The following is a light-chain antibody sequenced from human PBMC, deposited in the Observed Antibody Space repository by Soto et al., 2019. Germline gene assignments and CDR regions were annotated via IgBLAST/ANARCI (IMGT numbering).Light chain of an antibody. CDR2: KFS. CDR1: SSDVGGYNY. Sequence: QSVLTPPACVTGSPWQSITISYTGTSSDVGGYNYFSWYHQHPGEAPKIIFYKFSNRPSGVSNRFAGSKSGNTASLTISGLQAEDEADYYCSSYTSSSTLVFGTGTKVTVL. V-gene: IGLV2-14*01. J-gene: IGLJ1*01. CDR3: SSYTSSSTLV.